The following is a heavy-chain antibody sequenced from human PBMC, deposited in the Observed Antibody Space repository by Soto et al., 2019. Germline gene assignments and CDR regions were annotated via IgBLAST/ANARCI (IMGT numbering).Heavy chain of an antibody. J-gene: IGHJ4*02. V-gene: IGHV3-21*01. D-gene: IGHD5-18*01. CDR1: GFTFSSYS. CDR2: ISSSSSYI. CDR3: ARDRNTAMVDY. Sequence: GGSLRLSCAASGFTFSSYSMNWVRQAPGKGLEWVSSISSSSSYIYYADSVKGRFTISRDNAKNSLYLQMNSLRAEDTAVYYCARDRNTAMVDYWGQGTLVTVSS.